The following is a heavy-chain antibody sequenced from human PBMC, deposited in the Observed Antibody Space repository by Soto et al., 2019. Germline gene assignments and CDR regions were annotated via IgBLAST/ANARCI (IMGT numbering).Heavy chain of an antibody. CDR3: ARVEQWLVGWFDP. CDR1: GYTFTGYY. J-gene: IGHJ5*02. CDR2: INPNSGGT. Sequence: ASVKVSCKASGYTFTGYYMHWVRQAPGQGLEWMGWINPNSGGTNYAQKFQGRVTMTKDTSISTAYMELSRLRSDDTAVYYCARVEQWLVGWFDPWGQGTLVTSPQ. V-gene: IGHV1-2*02. D-gene: IGHD6-19*01.